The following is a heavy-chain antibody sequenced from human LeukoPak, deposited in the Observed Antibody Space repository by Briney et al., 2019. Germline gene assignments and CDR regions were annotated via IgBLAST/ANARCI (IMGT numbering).Heavy chain of an antibody. CDR3: AARGYSYGNNIRDY. CDR1: GYTFTSYG. D-gene: IGHD5-18*01. CDR2: ISAYNGNT. J-gene: IGHJ4*02. Sequence: GASVKVSCKASGYTFTSYGISWVRQAPGQGLEWMGWISAYNGNTNYAQKLQGRVTMTTDTSTSTAYMELRSLRSDDTAVYYCAARGYSYGNNIRDYWGQGTLATVSS. V-gene: IGHV1-18*01.